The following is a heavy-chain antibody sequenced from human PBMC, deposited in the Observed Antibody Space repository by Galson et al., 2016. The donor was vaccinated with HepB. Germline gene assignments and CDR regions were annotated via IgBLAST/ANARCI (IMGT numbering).Heavy chain of an antibody. CDR3: ARVVPPVRFGSEYYFDY. V-gene: IGHV4-4*07. CDR1: GGSISSYY. Sequence: SETLSLTCTVSGGSISSYYWSWIRQPAGKGLEWIGRIYSSGSTNYNPSLKSRVTMSVDTSKNQFSLKLSSVTAADTAVYYCARVVPPVRFGSEYYFDYWGQGTLVTVSS. D-gene: IGHD1-26*01. CDR2: IYSSGST. J-gene: IGHJ4*02.